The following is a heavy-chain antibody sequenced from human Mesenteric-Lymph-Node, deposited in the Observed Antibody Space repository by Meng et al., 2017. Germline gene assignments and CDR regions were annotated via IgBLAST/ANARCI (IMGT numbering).Heavy chain of an antibody. Sequence: ETLSLTCTVSGGSISSSSYYWGWVRQAPGKGLEWVANIKQDGSEKYYVDSVKGRFTISRDNAKNSLYLQMNSLRAEDTAVYYCARVRRQIDYWGQGTLVTVSS. J-gene: IGHJ4*02. CDR1: GGSISSSSYY. CDR2: IKQDGSEK. CDR3: ARVRRQIDY. V-gene: IGHV3-7*01.